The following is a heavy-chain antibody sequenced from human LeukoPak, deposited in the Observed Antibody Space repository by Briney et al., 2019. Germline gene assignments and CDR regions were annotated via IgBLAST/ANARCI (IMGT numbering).Heavy chain of an antibody. J-gene: IGHJ6*03. V-gene: IGHV3-21*01. Sequence: GGSLRLSCAASGFTFSSYSMNWVRQAPGKGLEWVSSISSSSSYIYYADSVKGRFTISRDNAKKSLYLQMNSLRAEDTAVYYCARGVDNYYYYCMDVWGKGTTVTISS. CDR3: ARGVDNYYYYCMDV. CDR1: GFTFSSYS. CDR2: ISSSSSYI. D-gene: IGHD5-12*01.